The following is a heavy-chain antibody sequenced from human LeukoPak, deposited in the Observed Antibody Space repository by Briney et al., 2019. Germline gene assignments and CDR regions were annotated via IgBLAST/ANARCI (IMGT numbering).Heavy chain of an antibody. D-gene: IGHD3-3*01. CDR2: IGGSGGST. V-gene: IGHV3-23*01. J-gene: IGHJ6*03. Sequence: PGGSLRLSCAASGFTFSSYAMSWVRQAPGKGLEWVSAIGGSGGSTYYEDSVKGRFTISRDNSKNTLYLQMNSLRAEDTTVYYCARDGPYYDFWSGQYYYYMDVWGKGTTVTVSS. CDR1: GFTFSSYA. CDR3: ARDGPYYDFWSGQYYYYMDV.